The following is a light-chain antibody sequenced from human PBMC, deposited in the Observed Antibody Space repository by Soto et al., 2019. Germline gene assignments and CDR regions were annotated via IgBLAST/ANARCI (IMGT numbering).Light chain of an antibody. Sequence: EIVLTQSPGTLSLSPGERATLSCRASQSVSSSYLAWYQQKPGQAPRLLIYGASSMATGIPDRFSGSRSGTDFTLTISRLEPEDFAVYYCQHYGSLMFTFGGGTKVEIK. CDR1: QSVSSSY. V-gene: IGKV3-20*01. CDR2: GAS. CDR3: QHYGSLMFT. J-gene: IGKJ4*01.